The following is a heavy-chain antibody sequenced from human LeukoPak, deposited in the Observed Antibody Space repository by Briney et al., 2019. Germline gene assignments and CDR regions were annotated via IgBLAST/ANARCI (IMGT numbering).Heavy chain of an antibody. D-gene: IGHD2/OR15-2a*01. CDR2: IKHDGSEE. Sequence: PGGSLRPSCAASGFTFSSYWMSWLRQAPGRGLEWVANIKHDGSEEHYVDSVKGRFTISRDNAKNSLYLQMNSLSAEDTAVYYCARDGPFYSPTSGWLDPWGQGTLVTVSS. V-gene: IGHV3-7*01. CDR1: GFTFSSYW. CDR3: ARDGPFYSPTSGWLDP. J-gene: IGHJ5*02.